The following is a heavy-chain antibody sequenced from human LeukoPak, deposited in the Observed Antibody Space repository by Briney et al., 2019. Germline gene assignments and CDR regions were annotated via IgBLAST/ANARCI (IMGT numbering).Heavy chain of an antibody. CDR2: INAGNGNT. CDR1: GYTFTSNY. J-gene: IGHJ4*02. D-gene: IGHD4-17*01. V-gene: IGHV1-3*01. CDR3: ARAWGTTVTSFDY. Sequence: ASVKVSCKASGYTFTSNYIHWVRQAPGQRLEWMGWINAGNGNTKHSQKFQGRVTITRDTSASTAYMELSSLRSEDTAVYYCARAWGTTVTSFDYWGQGTLVTVSS.